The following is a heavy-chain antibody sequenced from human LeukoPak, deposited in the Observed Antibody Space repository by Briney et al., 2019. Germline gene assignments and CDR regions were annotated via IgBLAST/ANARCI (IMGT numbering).Heavy chain of an antibody. CDR1: GFTFSIFG. V-gene: IGHV3-23*05. D-gene: IGHD2-15*01. CDR2: IYSGGNT. CDR3: ARRAGEYSHPYDY. J-gene: IGHJ4*02. Sequence: GGSLRLSCVTSGFTFSIFGMSWVRQAPGKGLEWVSFIYSGGNTHYSDSVKGRFTISRDNSKNTLYLQMNSLRAEDTAIYYCARRAGEYSHPYDYWGQGTLVTVSS.